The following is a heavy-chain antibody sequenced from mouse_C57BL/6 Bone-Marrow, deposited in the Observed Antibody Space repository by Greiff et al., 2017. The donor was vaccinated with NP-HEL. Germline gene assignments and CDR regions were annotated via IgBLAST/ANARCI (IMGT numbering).Heavy chain of an antibody. CDR2: IRSKSSNYAT. V-gene: IGHV10-3*01. J-gene: IGHJ1*03. CDR3: VREGGEYYRKNLWYFDV. CDR1: GFTFNTYA. D-gene: IGHD1-1*01. Sequence: EVQGVESGGGLVQPKGSLKLSCAASGFTFNTYAMHWVRQAPGKGLEWVARIRSKSSNYATYYADSVKDRFSISRDDSHSMLYLQMKNLKTEDTAMYYWVREGGEYYRKNLWYFDVWGTGTTVTVSS.